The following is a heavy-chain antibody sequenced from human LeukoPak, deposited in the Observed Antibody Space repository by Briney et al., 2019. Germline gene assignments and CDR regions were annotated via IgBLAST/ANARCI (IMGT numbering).Heavy chain of an antibody. D-gene: IGHD4-23*01. J-gene: IGHJ4*02. V-gene: IGHV3-30*02. CDR1: GFAFSTYG. CDR3: AKGLYAGGNTFFDY. Sequence: QSGGSLRLSCAASGFAFSTYGMHWVRQGPGKGLEWVSFIQSDGSSKHYAESVKGRFTISRDNSKNTVYLQMNSLRVDDTAVFYCAKGLYAGGNTFFDYWGQGTLVTVSS. CDR2: IQSDGSSK.